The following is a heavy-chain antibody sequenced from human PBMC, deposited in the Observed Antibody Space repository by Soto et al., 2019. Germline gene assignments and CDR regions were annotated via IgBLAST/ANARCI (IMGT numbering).Heavy chain of an antibody. D-gene: IGHD2-15*01. V-gene: IGHV1-18*01. CDR3: ARDPGAASFDF. Sequence: ASVKVSCKASGYTFTSYGISWVRQAPGQGLEWMGWINASNGNTHYAQKLQGRLTLTTDTSTSTAYMDLTTLRSDDTAVYFCARDPGAASFDFWAQGTLVTVSS. CDR2: INASNGNT. J-gene: IGHJ4*02. CDR1: GYTFTSYG.